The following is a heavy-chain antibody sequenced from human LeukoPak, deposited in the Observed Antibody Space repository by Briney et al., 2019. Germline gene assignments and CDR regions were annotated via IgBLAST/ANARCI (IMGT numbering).Heavy chain of an antibody. V-gene: IGHV4-4*07. J-gene: IGHJ3*02. CDR1: GGSLSDYF. Sequence: SETLSLTCTVSGGSLSDYFWSWIRQPAGKGREWIGRIYTSGSTNHNPSLKSRVTMSKDTSKNQFPLNLSSVPAADTAVYYCARDGGIVVPAAPAAFDIWGQGTKVTVSS. CDR2: IYTSGST. D-gene: IGHD2-2*01. CDR3: ARDGGIVVPAAPAAFDI.